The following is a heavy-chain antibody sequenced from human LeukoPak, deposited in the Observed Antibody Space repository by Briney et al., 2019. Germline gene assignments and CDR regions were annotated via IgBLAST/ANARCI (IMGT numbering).Heavy chain of an antibody. Sequence: GGSLRLSCAASGFTFTNSRMAWVRQAPGKGLEWVANIKQDRSTKHYADSLKGRFTISRDNPKNSLYLQMNSLRADDTAVYYCARDTDGSLDYWGQGILVTVAS. D-gene: IGHD1-26*01. CDR3: ARDTDGSLDY. CDR2: IKQDRSTK. V-gene: IGHV3-7*01. J-gene: IGHJ4*02. CDR1: GFTFTNSR.